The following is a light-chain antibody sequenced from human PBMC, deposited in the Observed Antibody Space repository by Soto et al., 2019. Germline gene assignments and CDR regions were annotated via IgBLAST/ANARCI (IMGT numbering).Light chain of an antibody. V-gene: IGKV3-15*01. CDR2: GAS. Sequence: EIVMTQSPATLSVYPGERATLSCRASQSVSSNLAWYQQKPGQAPRLLIYGASTRATGVPARFSGSGSGADFTLTINSLQSEDFAVYYCQMYNNWVGTFG. J-gene: IGKJ2*02. CDR3: QMYNNWVGT. CDR1: QSVSSN.